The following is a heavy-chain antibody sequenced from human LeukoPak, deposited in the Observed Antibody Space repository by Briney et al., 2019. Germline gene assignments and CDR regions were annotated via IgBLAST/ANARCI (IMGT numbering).Heavy chain of an antibody. CDR1: GFTFTTYW. J-gene: IGHJ3*02. D-gene: IGHD3-10*01. CDR2: INSDGSSA. Sequence: GGSLRLSCAASGFTFTTYWIHWVRQAPGKGLVWVSHINSDGSSATYADSVKGRLTISRDNAKNTVYLQMNSLRAEDTAVYYCAKTLWSPRGDIWGQGTVVTVSS. V-gene: IGHV3-74*01. CDR3: AKTLWSPRGDI.